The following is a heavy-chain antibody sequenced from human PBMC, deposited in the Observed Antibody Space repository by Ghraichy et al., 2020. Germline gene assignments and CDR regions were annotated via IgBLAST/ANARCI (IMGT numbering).Heavy chain of an antibody. CDR1: GGSISSGGYY. Sequence: SETLSLTCTVSGGSISSGGYYWSWIRQHPGKGLEWIGYIYYSGSTYYNPSLKSRVTISVDTSKNQFSLKLSSVTAADTAVYYCARDGGDTYYDILTGYYNSHAFDIWGQGTMVTVSS. J-gene: IGHJ3*02. CDR3: ARDGGDTYYDILTGYYNSHAFDI. CDR2: IYYSGST. D-gene: IGHD3-9*01. V-gene: IGHV4-31*03.